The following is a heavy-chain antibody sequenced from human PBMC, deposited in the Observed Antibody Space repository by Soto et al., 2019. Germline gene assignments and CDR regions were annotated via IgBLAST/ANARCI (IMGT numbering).Heavy chain of an antibody. Sequence: QVQLVESGGGVVQPGRSLRLSCVASGFTFSTYGMHWVRQAPGKGLEWVAVIWYDGSNKYYADSVKGRFTISRDNSKNTLYLQMNSLRAEDTAVYYCARDSGYYFDYWGQGTLVTVSS. V-gene: IGHV3-33*01. J-gene: IGHJ4*02. CDR2: IWYDGSNK. CDR3: ARDSGYYFDY. CDR1: GFTFSTYG.